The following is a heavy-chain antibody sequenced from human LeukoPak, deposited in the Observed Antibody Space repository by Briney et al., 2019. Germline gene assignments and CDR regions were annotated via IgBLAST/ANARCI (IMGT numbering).Heavy chain of an antibody. CDR2: IKQDGSEK. D-gene: IGHD3-10*01. J-gene: IGHJ4*02. Sequence: GGSLRLSCVASGFTFSSYWMSWVRQAPGKGLEWVANIKQDGSEKYYVDSVKGRFTISRDNAKNSLYLQMNSLRAEDTAVYYCATEEPFGELCYWGQGTLVTVSS. CDR1: GFTFSSYW. V-gene: IGHV3-7*01. CDR3: ATEEPFGELCY.